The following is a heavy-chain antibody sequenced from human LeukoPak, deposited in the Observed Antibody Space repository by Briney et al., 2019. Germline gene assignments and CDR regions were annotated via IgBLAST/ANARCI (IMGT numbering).Heavy chain of an antibody. Sequence: SETLSLTCTVSGGSISSGSYYWSWIRQPAGKGLEWIGRIYTSGSTNYNPSLKSRVTISVDTSKNQFSLKLSSVTAADTAVYYCARVPRGYSYGVDYGMDVWGQGTTVTVSS. V-gene: IGHV4-61*02. CDR2: IYTSGST. CDR1: GGSISSGSYY. CDR3: ARVPRGYSYGVDYGMDV. D-gene: IGHD5-18*01. J-gene: IGHJ6*02.